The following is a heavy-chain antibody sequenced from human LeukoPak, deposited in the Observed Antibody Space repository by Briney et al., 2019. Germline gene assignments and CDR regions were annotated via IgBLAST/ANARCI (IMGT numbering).Heavy chain of an antibody. CDR1: GSSISSGSSH. CDR3: AREVEYYYASGSSYFDY. CDR2: IYTNGIT. V-gene: IGHV4-61*09. J-gene: IGHJ4*02. Sequence: SETLSLTCTVSGSSISSGSSHWSWIRQPAGKGLEYIGHIYTNGITNYNPSLKSRLTISVDTSKNQLSLKLSSVTAADTAVYYCAREVEYYYASGSSYFDYWGQGSLVTVSS. D-gene: IGHD3-10*01.